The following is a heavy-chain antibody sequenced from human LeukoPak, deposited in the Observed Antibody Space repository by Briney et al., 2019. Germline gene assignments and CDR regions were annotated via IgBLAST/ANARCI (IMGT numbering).Heavy chain of an antibody. CDR3: ARDLGDIVVVPAAMNWFDP. CDR2: IYYSGST. D-gene: IGHD2-2*01. CDR1: GGSISSSSYY. V-gene: IGHV4-39*07. Sequence: SETLSLTCTVSGGSISSSSYYWGWIRQPPGKGLEWIGSIYYSGSTYYNPSLKSRVTISVDTSKNQFSLKLSSVTAADTAVYYCARDLGDIVVVPAAMNWFDPWGQGTLVTVSS. J-gene: IGHJ5*02.